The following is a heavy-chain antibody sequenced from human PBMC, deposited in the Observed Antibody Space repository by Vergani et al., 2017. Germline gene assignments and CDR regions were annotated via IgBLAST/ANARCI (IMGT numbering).Heavy chain of an antibody. J-gene: IGHJ6*03. Sequence: QVQLVQSGAEVKKPGSSVKVSCKASGGTFSSYAISWVRQAPGQGLEWMGGIIPIFGTANYAQKFQGRVTITADESTSTAYMELSSLRSEDTAVYYCARGXTKVNWNGRRGSGGYYYYYMDVWGKGTTVTVSS. CDR2: IIPIFGTA. CDR3: ARGXTKVNWNGRRGSGGYYYYYMDV. CDR1: GGTFSSYA. V-gene: IGHV1-69*01. D-gene: IGHD1-1*01.